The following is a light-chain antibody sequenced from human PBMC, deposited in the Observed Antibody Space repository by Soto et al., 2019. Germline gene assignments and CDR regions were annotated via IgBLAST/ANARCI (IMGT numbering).Light chain of an antibody. CDR1: QTVNNN. Sequence: EIVLTQSPDTLSLSPGERATLSCRASQTVNNNYVAWYQQKPGQAPRLLIFRASTRATGIPARFSGTGSGTEFTLTISSLQSEDFAVYYCQQYKNWPQTFGQGTKVDIK. CDR3: QQYKNWPQT. V-gene: IGKV3-15*01. J-gene: IGKJ1*01. CDR2: RAS.